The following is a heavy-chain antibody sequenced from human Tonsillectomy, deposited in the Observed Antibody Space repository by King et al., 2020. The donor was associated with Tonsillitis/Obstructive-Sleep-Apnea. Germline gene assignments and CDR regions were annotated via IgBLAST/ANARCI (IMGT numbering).Heavy chain of an antibody. V-gene: IGHV3-33*06. CDR1: GFTFSSYG. CDR3: AKDHEVVVAGNGMDV. CDR2: IWYDGSNK. D-gene: IGHD2-15*01. J-gene: IGHJ6*02. Sequence: VQLVESGGGVVQPGRSLRLSCAASGFTFSSYGMHWVRQAPGKGLERVSVIWYDGSNKYYADSVRGRFTISRGNSKNTMYLQRNSLRAEDTAVYYCAKDHEVVVAGNGMDVWGQGTTVTVSS.